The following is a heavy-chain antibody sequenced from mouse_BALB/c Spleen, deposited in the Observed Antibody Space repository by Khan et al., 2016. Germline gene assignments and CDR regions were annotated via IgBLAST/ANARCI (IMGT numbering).Heavy chain of an antibody. Sequence: QVQLQQSGAELMKPGASVKISCKATGYKFSSYWIEWVKQRPGHGLEWIGEILPGSGRTDYSEKFRGKATFTADSSSNTAYMQLSSLTSEDSAVYYCARWGDPMDYWGQGTSVTVS. V-gene: IGHV1-9*01. CDR2: ILPGSGRT. CDR1: GYKFSSYW. J-gene: IGHJ4*01. CDR3: ARWGDPMDY.